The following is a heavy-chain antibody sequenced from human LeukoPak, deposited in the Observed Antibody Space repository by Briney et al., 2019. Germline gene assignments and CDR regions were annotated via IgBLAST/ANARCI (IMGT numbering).Heavy chain of an antibody. CDR3: ARSTRGWYSFLDY. CDR2: INPNSGGT. Sequence: ASVKVSCKASGYTFTGYYMHWVRQAPGQGLEWMGWINPNSGGTSYAQKFQGRVTMTRDTSISTAYMELSRLRSDDTAVYYCARSTRGWYSFLDYWGQGTLVTVSS. D-gene: IGHD6-19*01. CDR1: GYTFTGYY. J-gene: IGHJ4*02. V-gene: IGHV1-2*02.